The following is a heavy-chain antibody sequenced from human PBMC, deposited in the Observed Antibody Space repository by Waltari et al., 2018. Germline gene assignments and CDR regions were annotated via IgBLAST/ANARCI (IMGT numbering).Heavy chain of an antibody. D-gene: IGHD3-10*01. V-gene: IGHV3-53*01. CDR2: MYRGGST. Sequence: EVQLVESGGGLIQPGGSLRLSCAASGLIVRSNLMSWVRQAPGKGLEWVSVMYRGGSTYYADSVKGRFTISRDNSKNTLYLQMNSLRAEDTAVYYCARAPMPLWFGNWYFDLWGRGALVTVSS. CDR1: GLIVRSNL. CDR3: ARAPMPLWFGNWYFDL. J-gene: IGHJ2*01.